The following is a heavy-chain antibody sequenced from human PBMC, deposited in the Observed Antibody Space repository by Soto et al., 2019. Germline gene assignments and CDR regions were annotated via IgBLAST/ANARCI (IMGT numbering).Heavy chain of an antibody. CDR2: IYWNGIE. CDR3: AHTRVPDTLDY. D-gene: IGHD2-2*01. V-gene: IGHV2-5*01. CDR1: GFSLTTSGVG. Sequence: QITLKESGPTLVKPTQTLTLTCTFSGFSLTTSGVGVTWIRQPPGKALEWLGLIYWNGIERYSPSLKSRLSLTKDTSKDQVVLTMTDVGPVDTATYHCAHTRVPDTLDYWGPGTRVTVSS. J-gene: IGHJ4*02.